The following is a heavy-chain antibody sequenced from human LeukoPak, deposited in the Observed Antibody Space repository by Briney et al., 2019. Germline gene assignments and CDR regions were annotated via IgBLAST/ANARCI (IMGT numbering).Heavy chain of an antibody. CDR1: GYTLTSYG. J-gene: IGHJ4*02. V-gene: IGHV1-18*01. CDR3: AREISGYDWGGFDY. Sequence: GASVKVSCKASGYTLTSYGISWVRQAPGQGLEWMGWISAYNGNTRYAQKLQGRVTMTTDSSTSTAYMELRSLRSDDTAVYYCAREISGYDWGGFDYWGQGTLVTVSS. D-gene: IGHD5-12*01. CDR2: ISAYNGNT.